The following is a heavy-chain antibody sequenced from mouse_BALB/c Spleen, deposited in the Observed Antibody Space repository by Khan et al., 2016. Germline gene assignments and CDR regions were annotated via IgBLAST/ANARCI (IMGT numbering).Heavy chain of an antibody. D-gene: IGHD2-10*02. J-gene: IGHJ4*01. V-gene: IGHV14-4*02. CDR3: NGVYCNYDALDY. CDR2: IDPENGDT. CDR1: GFNFKNYY. Sequence: VQLQQSGAELVRSGASVKLSCTSSGFNFKNYYIHWVRQRPEQGLEWIGWIDPENGDTEYAQKFQGKATMTAHKSSTTAYLYLRSLTSEDTADYYCNGVYCNYDALDYWGQGTSVTVSS.